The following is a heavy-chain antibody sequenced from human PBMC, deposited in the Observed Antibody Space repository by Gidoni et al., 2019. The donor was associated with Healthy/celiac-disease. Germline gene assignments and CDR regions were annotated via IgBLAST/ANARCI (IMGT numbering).Heavy chain of an antibody. Sequence: QVQLVESGGGVVQPGRSLRLSCAASGFTFSSYGMHWVRQAPGKGLEWVAVIWYDGSNKYYADSVKGRFTISRDNSKNTLYLQMNSLRAEDTAVYYCARDKAFGGVITLDYWGQGTLVTVSS. D-gene: IGHD3-16*02. CDR2: IWYDGSNK. CDR1: GFTFSSYG. V-gene: IGHV3-33*01. J-gene: IGHJ4*02. CDR3: ARDKAFGGVITLDY.